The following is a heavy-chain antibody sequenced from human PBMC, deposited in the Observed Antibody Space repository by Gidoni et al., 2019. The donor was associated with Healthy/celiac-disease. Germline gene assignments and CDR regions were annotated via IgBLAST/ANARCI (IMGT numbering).Heavy chain of an antibody. CDR2: ISSSSSYI. J-gene: IGHJ6*02. Sequence: EVQLVESGGGLVKPGGSLRLSCTASGFPFSSYSMNWVRQAPGKGLEWVSSISSSSSYIYYADSVKGRFTISRDNAKNSLYLQMNSLRAEDTAVYYCARGTEPAALYGMDVWGQGTTVTVSS. CDR1: GFPFSSYS. V-gene: IGHV3-21*01. CDR3: ARGTEPAALYGMDV. D-gene: IGHD2-2*01.